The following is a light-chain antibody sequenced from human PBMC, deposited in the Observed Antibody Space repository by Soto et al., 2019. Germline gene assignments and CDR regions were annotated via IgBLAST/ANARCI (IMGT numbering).Light chain of an antibody. J-gene: IGKJ2*01. CDR1: QGISGY. V-gene: IGKV1-9*01. Sequence: DIQLTQSPSFLSASVGDRVTVTCRASQGISGYLAWYQQKPGKAPKLLIYATSTLQSGVPSRFSGRGSGTEFPLTISSLQPEDFATYYCQQLYSYPVTFGQGTKLEIK. CDR3: QQLYSYPVT. CDR2: ATS.